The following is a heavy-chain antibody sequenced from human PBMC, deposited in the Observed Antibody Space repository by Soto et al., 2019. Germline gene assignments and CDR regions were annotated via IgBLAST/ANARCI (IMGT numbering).Heavy chain of an antibody. CDR2: IKSKTDGGTT. CDR1: GFTFSNAW. D-gene: IGHD6-13*01. V-gene: IGHV3-15*07. Sequence: GGSLRLSCAASGFTFSNAWMNRVRQAPGKGLEWVGRIKSKTDGGTTDYAAPVKGRFTISRDDSKNTLYLQMNSLKTEDTAVYYCTTDKVGIRGLWYYYGMDVWGQGTTVTVSS. CDR3: TTDKVGIRGLWYYYGMDV. J-gene: IGHJ6*02.